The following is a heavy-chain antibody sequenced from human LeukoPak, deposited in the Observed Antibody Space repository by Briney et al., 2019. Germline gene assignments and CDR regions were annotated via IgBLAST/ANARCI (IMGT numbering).Heavy chain of an antibody. CDR2: VTSRGGT. CDR3: ATTRPYGTTWAGAFEG. V-gene: IGHV3-23*01. CDR1: GFILSSHG. J-gene: IGHJ4*01. D-gene: IGHD6-19*01. Sequence: PGGSLRLSCAASGFILSSHGMSWVRQAPGKRLEWVSTVTSRGGTDYTDSVKGRFIISRDNSKNTLLLQMNSLRAEDTAVYYCATTRPYGTTWAGAFEGWGQGTPVTVSS.